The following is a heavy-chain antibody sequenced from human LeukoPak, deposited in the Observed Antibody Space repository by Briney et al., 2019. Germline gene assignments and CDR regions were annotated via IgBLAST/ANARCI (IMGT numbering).Heavy chain of an antibody. CDR3: ARGRTTVTSSRYLDL. CDR1: GYTSTSYG. V-gene: IGHV1-18*01. Sequence: ASVKVSCKASGYTSTSYGISWVRQAPGQGLEWMGWISAYNGNTNYAQKLQGRVTMTTDTSTSTAYMELRSLRSDDTAVYYCARGRTTVTSSRYLDLWGRGTLVTVSS. J-gene: IGHJ2*01. CDR2: ISAYNGNT. D-gene: IGHD4-17*01.